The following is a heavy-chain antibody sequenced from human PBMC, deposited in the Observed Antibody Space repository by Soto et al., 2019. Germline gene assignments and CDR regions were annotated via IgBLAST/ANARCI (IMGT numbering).Heavy chain of an antibody. Sequence: PGGSLRLSCAASGFTVSSNYMSWVRQAPGKGLEWVSVIYSGGSTYYADSVKGRFTISRDNSKNTLYLQMNSLRAEDTAVYYCARDSDYYDSRGYPIYYGMDVWGQGTTVTVSS. D-gene: IGHD3-22*01. J-gene: IGHJ6*02. CDR2: IYSGGST. V-gene: IGHV3-53*01. CDR1: GFTVSSNY. CDR3: ARDSDYYDSRGYPIYYGMDV.